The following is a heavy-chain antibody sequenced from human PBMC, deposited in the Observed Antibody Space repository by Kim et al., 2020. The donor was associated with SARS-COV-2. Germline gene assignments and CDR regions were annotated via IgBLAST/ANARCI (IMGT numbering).Heavy chain of an antibody. CDR3: ARAPVGTQLLWFGELAPYFDY. CDR2: IYHSGST. V-gene: IGHV4-4*02. J-gene: IGHJ4*02. CDR1: GGSISSSNW. D-gene: IGHD3-10*01. Sequence: SETLSLTCAVSGGSISSSNWWSWVRQPPGKGLEWIGEIYHSGSTNYNPSLKSRVTISVDKSKNQFSLKLSSVTAADTAVYYCARAPVGTQLLWFGELAPYFDYWGQGTLVTVSS.